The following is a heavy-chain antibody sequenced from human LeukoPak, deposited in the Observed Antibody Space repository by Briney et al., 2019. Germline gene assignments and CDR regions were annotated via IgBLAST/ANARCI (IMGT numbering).Heavy chain of an antibody. D-gene: IGHD2-15*01. CDR1: GFTVSSNY. Sequence: GGSLRLSCAASGFTVSSNYMSWVRQAPGKGLEWVSVIYSGGSTYYADSVKGRFTISRHNSKNTLYLQMNSLRAEDTAVYHCARDRYCSGGSCSDWFDPWGQGTLVTVSS. CDR3: ARDRYCSGGSCSDWFDP. CDR2: IYSGGST. J-gene: IGHJ5*02. V-gene: IGHV3-53*04.